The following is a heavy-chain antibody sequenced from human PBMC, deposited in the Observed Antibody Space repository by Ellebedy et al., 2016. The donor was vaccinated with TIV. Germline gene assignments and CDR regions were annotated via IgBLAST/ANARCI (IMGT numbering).Heavy chain of an antibody. D-gene: IGHD5-12*01. Sequence: PGGSLRLSCAASGFTFSDYYMSWIRQAPGKGLEWISYISSISRYTNYADSVKGRFTISRDNARNSLYLQMNNLRAEDTAVYYCAREGNSGYDDYYSYGSNVWGQGTTVTVS. J-gene: IGHJ6*02. CDR2: ISSISRYT. CDR3: AREGNSGYDDYYSYGSNV. CDR1: GFTFSDYY. V-gene: IGHV3-11*06.